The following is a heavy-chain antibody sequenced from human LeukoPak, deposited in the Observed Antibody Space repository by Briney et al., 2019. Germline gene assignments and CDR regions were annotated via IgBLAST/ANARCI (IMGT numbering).Heavy chain of an antibody. CDR1: GFTFSINR. CDR2: ISSDGGRT. D-gene: IGHD3-22*01. V-gene: IGHV3-64*01. J-gene: IGHJ4*02. Sequence: GGSLILSCAASGFTFSINRMHWVRQAPGKGLEYVSAISSDGGRTYYANSVKGRFTISRDNSKNTLYLQMGSLRAEDMAVYYCARVRAGLYDSSGYFLDYWGQGTLVTVSS. CDR3: ARVRAGLYDSSGYFLDY.